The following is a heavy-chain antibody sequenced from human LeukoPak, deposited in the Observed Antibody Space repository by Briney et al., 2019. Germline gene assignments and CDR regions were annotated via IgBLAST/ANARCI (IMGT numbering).Heavy chain of an antibody. Sequence: PGGSLRLSCAASRFTFSSYSINWVRQAPGKGLEWVSYISSGSSTIYYADSVKGRFTISRDNSKNTLYLEMSSLRPEDTAVYYCAKGMSRDSYYFDYWGQGTLVTVSS. CDR1: RFTFSSYS. V-gene: IGHV3-48*01. J-gene: IGHJ4*02. CDR2: ISSGSSTI. CDR3: AKGMSRDSYYFDY. D-gene: IGHD5-24*01.